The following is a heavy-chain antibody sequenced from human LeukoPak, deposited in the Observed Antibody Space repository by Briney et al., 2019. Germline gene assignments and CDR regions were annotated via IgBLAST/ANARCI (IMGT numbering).Heavy chain of an antibody. V-gene: IGHV1-69*01. J-gene: IGHJ3*02. Sequence: SVKVFCKASGGTFSSYAISWVRQAPGQGLEWMGGIIPIFGTANYAQKFQGRVTITADESTSTAYMELSSLRSEDAAVYYCASPPRYDILTGDEVHAFDIWGQGTMVTVTS. CDR2: IIPIFGTA. D-gene: IGHD3-9*01. CDR1: GGTFSSYA. CDR3: ASPPRYDILTGDEVHAFDI.